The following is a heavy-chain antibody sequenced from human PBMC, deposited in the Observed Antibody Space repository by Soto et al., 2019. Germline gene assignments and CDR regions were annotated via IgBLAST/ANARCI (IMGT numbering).Heavy chain of an antibody. J-gene: IGHJ4*02. CDR3: AMGGEGCCSQTSCLYFSDS. V-gene: IGHV3-23*01. CDR1: GFTFSTYA. Sequence: GGSLRLSCAASGFTFSTYAMSWVRQAPGKGLEWVSTISGSGDSSYYATSVKGRFTISRDNSRKTLDLQMNSLRVEYTAVYYCAMGGEGCCSQTSCLYFSDSWGQGTLVTVSS. CDR2: ISGSGDSS. D-gene: IGHD2-15*01.